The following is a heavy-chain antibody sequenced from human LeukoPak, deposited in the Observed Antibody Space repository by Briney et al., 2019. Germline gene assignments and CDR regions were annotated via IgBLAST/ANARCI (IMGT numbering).Heavy chain of an antibody. CDR3: ARFDSFGGSFDP. D-gene: IGHD3-16*01. V-gene: IGHV1-69*05. Sequence: ASVKVSCKASGGTFSSYAISWVRQAPGQGLEWMGRIIPIFGTANYAQKFQGRVTITTDESTSTAYMELSSLRSEDTAVYYCARFDSFGGSFDPWGQGTLVTVRS. J-gene: IGHJ5*02. CDR2: IIPIFGTA. CDR1: GGTFSSYA.